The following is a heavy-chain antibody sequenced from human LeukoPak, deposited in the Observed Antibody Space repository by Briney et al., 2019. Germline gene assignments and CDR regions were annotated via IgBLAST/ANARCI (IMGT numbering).Heavy chain of an antibody. Sequence: ASVKVSCKTSGYTSTNYDVNWVRQATGQGLEWMGWMNPNNGNTGYAQKFQGRVTMTRATSISTAYMELSSLTFEDTAVYYCTRSVRNGHIDYWGQGTLVTASS. CDR2: MNPNNGNT. J-gene: IGHJ4*02. V-gene: IGHV1-8*01. D-gene: IGHD5-24*01. CDR1: GYTSTNYD. CDR3: TRSVRNGHIDY.